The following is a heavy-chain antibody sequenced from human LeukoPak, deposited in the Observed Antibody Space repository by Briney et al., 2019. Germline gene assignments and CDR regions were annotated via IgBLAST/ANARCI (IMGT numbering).Heavy chain of an antibody. Sequence: ASVKVSCKASGYTFTGYYMHWVRQAPGQGLEWMGWINPNSGGTNYAQKFQGRVTMTRDTSISTAHMELSRLRSDDTAVYYCARLGYCSSTSCSYWGQGTLVTVSS. V-gene: IGHV1-2*02. CDR1: GYTFTGYY. J-gene: IGHJ4*02. D-gene: IGHD2-2*01. CDR2: INPNSGGT. CDR3: ARLGYCSSTSCSY.